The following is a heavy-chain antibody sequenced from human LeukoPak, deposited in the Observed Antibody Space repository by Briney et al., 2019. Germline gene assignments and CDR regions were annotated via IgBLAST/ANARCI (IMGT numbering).Heavy chain of an antibody. D-gene: IGHD5-18*01. CDR1: GFTFSSYG. Sequence: GGSLRLSCAASGFTFSSYGMHWVRQAPGKGLEWVAVIWYDGSNKYYADSVKGRFTISRDNSKNTLYLQVNSLRAEDTAVYYCAKGNGYSYGRYYFDYWGQGTLVTVSS. V-gene: IGHV3-33*06. J-gene: IGHJ4*02. CDR2: IWYDGSNK. CDR3: AKGNGYSYGRYYFDY.